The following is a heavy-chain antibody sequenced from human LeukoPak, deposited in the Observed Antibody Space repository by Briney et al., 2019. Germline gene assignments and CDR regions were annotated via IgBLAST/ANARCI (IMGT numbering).Heavy chain of an antibody. J-gene: IGHJ5*02. CDR3: ARDGVEFYNWFDP. CDR1: GFSFSNYW. V-gene: IGHV3-74*01. D-gene: IGHD2-21*01. Sequence: PGGSLRLSCAASGFSFSNYWMHWVRHAPGKGLVWVSHINSDGSSTTYADSVKGRFTISRHNAKNTLYLQMKSLRAEDTAVYYWARDGVEFYNWFDPWGQGTLVTVSS. CDR2: INSDGSST.